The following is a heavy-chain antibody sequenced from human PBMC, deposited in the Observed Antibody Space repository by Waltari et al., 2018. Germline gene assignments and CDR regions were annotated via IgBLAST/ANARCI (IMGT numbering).Heavy chain of an antibody. CDR1: GGSFRSHY. CDR2: IYYRGST. V-gene: IGHV4-59*11. J-gene: IGHJ5*02. D-gene: IGHD3-10*01. CDR3: ARRSRYGAQQWYYYYGSGSRRCWFDP. Sequence: QVQRQGSGPGLVKASETLSLTCTVSGGSFRSHYWSWLRHTSGTGLGWIGSIYYRGSTNYNPSLKMRVTISVDTSKNPISLKLSSVTAADTAVYYCARRSRYGAQQWYYYYGSGSRRCWFDPWGQGTLVTVSS.